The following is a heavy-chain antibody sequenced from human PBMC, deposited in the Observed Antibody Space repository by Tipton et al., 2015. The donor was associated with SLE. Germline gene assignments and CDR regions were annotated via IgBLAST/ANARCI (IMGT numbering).Heavy chain of an antibody. CDR3: TRTGIFGVVTAFDI. CDR1: GFTFRDFA. D-gene: IGHD3-3*01. J-gene: IGHJ3*02. V-gene: IGHV3-49*04. CDR2: IRSKPYGETT. Sequence: SLRLSCTGSGFTFRDFALSWVRQAPGKGLEWICFIRSKPYGETTDCAASVKGRFSISRDDSNSIAYLQMNSLKIEDTAVYYCTRTGIFGVVTAFDIWGQGTMVTVSP.